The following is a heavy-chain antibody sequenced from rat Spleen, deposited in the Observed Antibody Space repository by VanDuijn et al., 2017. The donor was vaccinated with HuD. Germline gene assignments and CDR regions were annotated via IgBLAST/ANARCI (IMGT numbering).Heavy chain of an antibody. CDR3: ARRRYDGTYYLY. J-gene: IGHJ2*01. Sequence: EVRLQESGPGLVTPPQSLSLPCSVTAYSITSSYGWSWIRRFPGNKLEWMGYIIGAGITNYNPSLKSRISITRDTSKKQFFLQVNSVTTEDTANYYCARRRYDGTYYLYWGQGVMVTVSS. CDR1: AYSITSSYG. CDR2: IIGAGIT. D-gene: IGHD1-12*02. V-gene: IGHV3-3*01.